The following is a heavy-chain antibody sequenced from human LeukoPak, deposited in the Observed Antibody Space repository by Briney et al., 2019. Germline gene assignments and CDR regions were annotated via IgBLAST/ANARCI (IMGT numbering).Heavy chain of an antibody. CDR2: INPITGGT. D-gene: IGHD6-13*01. CDR1: GFIFTGYY. Sequence: ASVRVSCRTSGFIFTGYYIHWVRQAPGQGLEWMGWINPITGGTYYTDHFQGRVSMTRDTSISTAYMELSSLRSDDTAVYYCARDMTPTIAAEGWFDPWGQGTLITVSS. J-gene: IGHJ5*02. CDR3: ARDMTPTIAAEGWFDP. V-gene: IGHV1-2*02.